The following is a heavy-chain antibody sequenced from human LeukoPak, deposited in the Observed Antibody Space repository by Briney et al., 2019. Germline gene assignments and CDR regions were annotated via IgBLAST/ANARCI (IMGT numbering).Heavy chain of an antibody. CDR3: VKVLGAYIADY. V-gene: IGHV3-64D*09. J-gene: IGHJ4*02. D-gene: IGHD3-3*02. CDR1: GFTFSSYA. CDR2: ITGNGGRT. Sequence: GGSLRLSCSASGFTFSSYAMHWVRQAPGQGLEYVSTITGNGGRTYYADSVKGRFTISRDNSKNTLYLQMSSLRPEDTAVYYCVKVLGAYIADYWGQGTLVTVPS.